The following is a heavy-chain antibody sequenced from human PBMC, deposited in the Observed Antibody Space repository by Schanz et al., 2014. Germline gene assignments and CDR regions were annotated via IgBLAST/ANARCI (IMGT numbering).Heavy chain of an antibody. Sequence: QVHLVQSGAEVRKPGASVKVSCKASGYTFSSYGLSWVRQAPGQGLEWLGWITVYNGNTNYAQKLQGRVTMTTDTSTSTAYMELRSLRSDDTAVYFCAREIAGVIPARAMDVWGQGTTVAVSS. D-gene: IGHD3-3*01. J-gene: IGHJ6*02. CDR1: GYTFSSYG. CDR3: AREIAGVIPARAMDV. CDR2: ITVYNGNT. V-gene: IGHV1-18*04.